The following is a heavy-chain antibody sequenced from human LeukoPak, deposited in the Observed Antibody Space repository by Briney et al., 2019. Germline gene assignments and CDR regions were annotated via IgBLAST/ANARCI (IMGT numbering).Heavy chain of an antibody. Sequence: SETLSLTCTVSGGSVNSGSSYWTWIRQPPEKGLEWLGSIYYSGSTNYNPSLKSRVSISLDTSNNHLSLKLTSVTAADTAVYYCARKFDAWGQGILVTVSS. V-gene: IGHV4-61*03. CDR3: ARKFDA. J-gene: IGHJ5*02. CDR2: IYYSGST. CDR1: GGSVNSGSSY.